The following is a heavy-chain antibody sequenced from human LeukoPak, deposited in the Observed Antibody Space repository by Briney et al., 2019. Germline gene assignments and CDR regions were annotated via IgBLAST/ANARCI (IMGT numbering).Heavy chain of an antibody. CDR2: INHISTT. Sequence: SETLSLTCGVYNGSFSTYNWTWIRQPPGQGLEWIGQINHISTTKYNPSLKSRVTISVDTSKNQFSLKLSSVTAADTAVYYCARGLSEHYDILTGYFDYWGQGTLVTVSS. CDR1: NGSFSTYN. CDR3: ARGLSEHYDILTGYFDY. J-gene: IGHJ4*02. D-gene: IGHD3-9*01. V-gene: IGHV4-34*01.